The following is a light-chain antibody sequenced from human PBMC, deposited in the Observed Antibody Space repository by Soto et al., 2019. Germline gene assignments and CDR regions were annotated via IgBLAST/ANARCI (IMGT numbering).Light chain of an antibody. CDR1: QSVSSSY. CDR2: GAS. CDR3: QQYGSSLIT. J-gene: IGKJ5*01. Sequence: EIVLTQSPGTLSLSPGERATLSCRASQSVSSSYLAWYQQKPGQAPRLLIFGASSRATGIPDRFSGSGSGTDLTLTISRLEPEDFAVYYCQQYGSSLITFGQGTRLEIK. V-gene: IGKV3-20*01.